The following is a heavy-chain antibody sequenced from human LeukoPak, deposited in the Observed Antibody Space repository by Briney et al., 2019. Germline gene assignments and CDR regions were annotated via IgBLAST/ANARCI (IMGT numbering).Heavy chain of an antibody. Sequence: SETLSLTCTVSGGSITSSGYYWGWIRQPPGKGLEWIGSIYYSGSTYYNPSLKSRVTISVNTSKNQFSLKLSSVTAADTAVYYCARQRYHDILSLDYWGQGTLVTVSS. CDR1: GGSITSSGYY. V-gene: IGHV4-39*01. J-gene: IGHJ4*02. D-gene: IGHD3-9*01. CDR2: IYYSGST. CDR3: ARQRYHDILSLDY.